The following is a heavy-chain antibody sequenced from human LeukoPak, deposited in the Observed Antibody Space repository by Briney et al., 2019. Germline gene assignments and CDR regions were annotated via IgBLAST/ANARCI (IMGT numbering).Heavy chain of an antibody. D-gene: IGHD3-10*01. J-gene: IGHJ5*02. CDR3: ARENGSGSLQWFDP. CDR1: GDSINSHY. CDR2: VFYSGST. Sequence: PSETLSLTCTVSGDSINSHYWSWIRQPPGKGLEWIGYVFYSGSTKYSPSLRGRVTISVDTSKNQFSLKLSSVTAADTAVYFCARENGSGSLQWFDPWGQGTLVTVSS. V-gene: IGHV4-59*11.